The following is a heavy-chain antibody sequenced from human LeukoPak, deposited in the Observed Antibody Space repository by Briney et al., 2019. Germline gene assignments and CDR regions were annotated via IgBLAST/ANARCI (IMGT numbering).Heavy chain of an antibody. CDR2: ISTDGTST. D-gene: IGHD1-26*01. V-gene: IGHV3-74*01. Sequence: GGSLRLSCAASGFTFSSYWMHWVRQAPGKGPVLVSRISTDGTSTTYADSVKGRFTISRDNAKNTLYLQMNSLTADDTAVYYCTRDAYSGSYGYWGQGTLVTVSS. CDR3: TRDAYSGSYGY. J-gene: IGHJ4*02. CDR1: GFTFSSYW.